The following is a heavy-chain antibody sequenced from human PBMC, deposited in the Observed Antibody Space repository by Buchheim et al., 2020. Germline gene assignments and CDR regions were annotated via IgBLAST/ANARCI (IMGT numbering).Heavy chain of an antibody. D-gene: IGHD2-15*01. Sequence: QVQLVQSGAEVKKPGASAKVSCKASGYTFTSYYMHWVRQTPGQGLEWMGIINPSGGSTSYAQKFQGRVTMTRDTSTSTVYMELSSLRSEDTAVYYCARGGTSDIVVVVAAENWFDPWGQGTL. CDR2: INPSGGST. CDR1: GYTFTSYY. CDR3: ARGGTSDIVVVVAAENWFDP. J-gene: IGHJ5*02. V-gene: IGHV1-46*01.